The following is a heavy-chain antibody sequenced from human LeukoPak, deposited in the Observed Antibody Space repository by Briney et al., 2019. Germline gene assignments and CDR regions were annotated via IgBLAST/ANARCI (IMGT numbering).Heavy chain of an antibody. CDR1: GFTSDDYA. D-gene: IGHD3-16*01. CDR3: AKDNGRGGNFDY. V-gene: IGHV3-9*02. CDR2: ISWNSGSI. J-gene: IGHJ4*02. Sequence: GGSLRLSCAASGFTSDDYAMHWVRQAPEKGLGWVSGISWNSGSIGYADSVKGRFTISRDNAKNSLYLQMNSLRAEDTALYYCAKDNGRGGNFDYWGQGTLVTVSS.